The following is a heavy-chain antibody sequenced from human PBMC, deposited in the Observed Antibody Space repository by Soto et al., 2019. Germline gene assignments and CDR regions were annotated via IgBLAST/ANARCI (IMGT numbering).Heavy chain of an antibody. D-gene: IGHD3-10*01. Sequence: QVQLQESGPGLVKPRETLSLSCNVSGGSISSDDFFWSWVRQHPARGLEWIGYIYHSGTTYYNPSLQSRITISVDTSKNQFSLKLRSVTAADTAVYFCARDEDHGSGLSGGMDVWGQGTAVTVS. J-gene: IGHJ6*02. CDR2: IYHSGTT. CDR3: ARDEDHGSGLSGGMDV. CDR1: GGSISSDDFF. V-gene: IGHV4-31*03.